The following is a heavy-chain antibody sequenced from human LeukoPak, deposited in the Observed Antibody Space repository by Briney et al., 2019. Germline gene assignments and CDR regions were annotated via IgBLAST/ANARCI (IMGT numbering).Heavy chain of an antibody. D-gene: IGHD1-26*01. CDR2: MNPNSGNT. CDR3: ATMLSGSHLRKPRPFDY. CDR1: GYTFTSCD. J-gene: IGHJ4*02. Sequence: ASVKVSCKASGYTFTSCDINWVRQATGQGLEWMGWMNPNSGNTGYAQKFQGRVTMTRNTSISTAYMELSSLRSEDTAVYYCATMLSGSHLRKPRPFDYWGQGTLVTVSS. V-gene: IGHV1-8*01.